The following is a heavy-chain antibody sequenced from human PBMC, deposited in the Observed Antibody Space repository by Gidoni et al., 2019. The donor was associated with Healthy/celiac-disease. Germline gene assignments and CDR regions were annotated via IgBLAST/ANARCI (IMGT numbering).Heavy chain of an antibody. CDR3: ARGRVLEWLLSANYYYYYMDV. D-gene: IGHD3-3*01. Sequence: QVQLVQSGAEVKKPGASVKVSCKAAGYTFTSYDINWVRQATGQGLEWMGWMNPNSGNTGYAQKFQGRVTMTRNTSISTAYMELSSLRSEDTAVYYCARGRVLEWLLSANYYYYYMDVWGKGTTVTVSS. V-gene: IGHV1-8*01. CDR1: GYTFTSYD. J-gene: IGHJ6*03. CDR2: MNPNSGNT.